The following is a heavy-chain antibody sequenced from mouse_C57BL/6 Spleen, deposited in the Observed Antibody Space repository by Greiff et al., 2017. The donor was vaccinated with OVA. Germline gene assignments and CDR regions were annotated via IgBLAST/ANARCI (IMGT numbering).Heavy chain of an antibody. CDR3: ARGNCDYDYYAMDY. Sequence: QVQLQQPGAELVMPGASVKLSCKASGYTFTSYWMHWVKQRPGQGLEWIGEIDPSDSYTNYNQKFKGKSTLTVDKSSSAAYMQLSSLTSEDSAVYYCARGNCDYDYYAMDYWGQGTSVTVSS. CDR2: IDPSDSYT. V-gene: IGHV1-69*01. CDR1: GYTFTSYW. D-gene: IGHD2-4*01. J-gene: IGHJ4*01.